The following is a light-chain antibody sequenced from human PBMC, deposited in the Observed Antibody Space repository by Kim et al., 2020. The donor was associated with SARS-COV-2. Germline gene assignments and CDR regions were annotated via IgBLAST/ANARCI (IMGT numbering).Light chain of an antibody. CDR3: QQYNTYSYT. V-gene: IGKV1-5*03. Sequence: STSVGDRVTITCRASQSISSSLAWYQQKPGNAPKLLIHKASSLESGVPSRFSGSGSGTEFTLTISSLQPDDFATYYCQQYNTYSYTFGQGTKLEI. CDR1: QSISSS. J-gene: IGKJ2*01. CDR2: KAS.